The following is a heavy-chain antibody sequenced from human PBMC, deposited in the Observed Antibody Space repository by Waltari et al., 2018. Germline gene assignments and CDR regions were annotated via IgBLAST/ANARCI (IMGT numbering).Heavy chain of an antibody. J-gene: IGHJ2*01. Sequence: QLQLQDSGPGLVKASEALSLTCTVSGGSISSSRYYWGWLRQPPGKGLEWIGGMFYTGSTFYNPALKSRVTISIETSSNPFSLKLSSLNAADTAVYYCAGKVFGWGGTVFFDLWGRGSLVTVSS. V-gene: IGHV4-39*07. CDR2: MFYTGST. D-gene: IGHD1-1*01. CDR1: GGSISSSRYY. CDR3: AGKVFGWGGTVFFDL.